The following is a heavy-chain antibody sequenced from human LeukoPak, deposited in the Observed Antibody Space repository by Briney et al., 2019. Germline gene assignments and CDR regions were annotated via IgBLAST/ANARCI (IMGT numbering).Heavy chain of an antibody. Sequence: QTGGSLRLSCAASGFNFRGYSMNWVRQAPGKGLEWVSNSRSSSDIYYADSVKGRFTISRDNAKNSLYLQMNSLRVEDTAVYYCAGDSSWAFDYWGQGTLVTVSS. CDR1: GFNFRGYS. D-gene: IGHD7-27*01. J-gene: IGHJ4*02. CDR2: SRSSSDI. CDR3: AGDSSWAFDY. V-gene: IGHV3-48*01.